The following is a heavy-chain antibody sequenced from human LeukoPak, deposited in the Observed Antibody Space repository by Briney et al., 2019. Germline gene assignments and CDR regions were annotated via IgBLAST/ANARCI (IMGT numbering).Heavy chain of an antibody. D-gene: IGHD1-1*01. CDR2: IYYSGST. J-gene: IGHJ4*02. CDR1: GVSISSYY. CDR3: ARLERGFDY. V-gene: IGHV4-59*01. Sequence: PSETLSLTCTVSGVSISSYYWSWIRQPPGKGLEWIGYIYYSGSTNYNPSPKNRVTISVDTSKNQFSLKRSSVTAADTAVYYCARLERGFDYWGQGTLVTVSS.